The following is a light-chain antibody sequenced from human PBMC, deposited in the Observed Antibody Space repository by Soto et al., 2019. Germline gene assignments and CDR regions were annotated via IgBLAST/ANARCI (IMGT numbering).Light chain of an antibody. Sequence: DIQMTQSPSSLSASVGDRVTITCRASQSTSSYLNWYQQKPGKAPKLLIYAASSLQSGVQSRVSGSGSGTDCTLTISSLQPEDFATYYGQQSYSTPITFGQGTRLEIK. CDR3: QQSYSTPIT. CDR1: QSTSSY. V-gene: IGKV1-39*01. CDR2: AAS. J-gene: IGKJ5*01.